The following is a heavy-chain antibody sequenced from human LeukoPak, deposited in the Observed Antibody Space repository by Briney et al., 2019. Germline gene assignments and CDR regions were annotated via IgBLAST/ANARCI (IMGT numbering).Heavy chain of an antibody. V-gene: IGHV1-18*01. CDR2: ISAYNGNT. Sequence: ASVKVSCKASGYTFTSYGISWVRQAPGQGLEWMGWISAYNGNTNYAQKFQGRVTMTRDTSISTAYMELSRLRSDDTAVYYCARDRLKGKSRGSYSWFDPWGQGTLVTVSS. CDR1: GYTFTSYG. D-gene: IGHD3-10*01. CDR3: ARDRLKGKSRGSYSWFDP. J-gene: IGHJ5*02.